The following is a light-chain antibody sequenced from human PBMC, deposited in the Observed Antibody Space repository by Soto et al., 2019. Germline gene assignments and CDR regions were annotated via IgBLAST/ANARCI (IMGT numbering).Light chain of an antibody. V-gene: IGKV4-1*01. J-gene: IGKJ4*02. CDR3: QQYYSTPSRLT. CDR2: WAS. Sequence: DIVMTQSPDALAVSLGERATINGKSSQSVLYSSNNKNYLAWYQQKPGQPPKLLIYWASTRESGVPDRFSGSGVGTDFTRTISSLQAEDVAVYYCQQYYSTPSRLTFGGGTKVEIK. CDR1: QSVLYSSNNKNY.